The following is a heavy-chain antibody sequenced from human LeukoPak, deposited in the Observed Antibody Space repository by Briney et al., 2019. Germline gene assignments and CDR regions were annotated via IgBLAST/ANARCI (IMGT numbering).Heavy chain of an antibody. CDR3: ARDKGVNGLSPFDY. CDR1: GGPMNSYL. D-gene: IGHD2/OR15-2a*01. J-gene: IGHJ4*02. V-gene: IGHV4-4*07. Sequence: SDTLSLTCSLSGGPMNSYLWSWPRQPAGKGLEWIGHIYSSGSTNYNPSLKSRVTMSVGTSKSQFSLRLSSVTAADTATYYCARDKGVNGLSPFDYWGQGTLVTVSS. CDR2: IYSSGST.